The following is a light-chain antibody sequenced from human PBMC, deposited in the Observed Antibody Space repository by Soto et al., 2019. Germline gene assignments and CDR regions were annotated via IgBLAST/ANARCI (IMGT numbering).Light chain of an antibody. CDR3: KSYAGSNTYV. CDR1: KNDIGDYDF. CDR2: EVV. Sequence: QSVLTQPPSASGSPGQSVTISCTGTKNDIGDYDFVSWHQHHPGKAPRLIIYEVVQRPSGVPDRFSGSKSGNTASLTVSGLQAADEADYFCKSYAGSNTYVFGSGTKLTVL. J-gene: IGLJ1*01. V-gene: IGLV2-8*01.